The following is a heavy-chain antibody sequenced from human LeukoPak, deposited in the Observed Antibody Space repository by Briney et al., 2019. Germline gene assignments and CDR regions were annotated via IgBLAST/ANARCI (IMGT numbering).Heavy chain of an antibody. J-gene: IGHJ4*02. V-gene: IGHV3-23*01. Sequence: GGSLRLSCAASGFTFSSYAMSWVRQAPGKGLEWVSAISGSGGSTYYADSVKGRFTISRDNSKNALYLQMNSLRAEDTAVYYCARIGMVRGADYWGQGTLVTVSS. CDR1: GFTFSSYA. CDR3: ARIGMVRGADY. CDR2: ISGSGGST. D-gene: IGHD3-10*01.